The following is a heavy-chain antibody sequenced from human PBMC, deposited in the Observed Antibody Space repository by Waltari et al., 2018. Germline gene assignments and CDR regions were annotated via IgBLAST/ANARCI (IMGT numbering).Heavy chain of an antibody. Sequence: QVQLVESGGGVVQPGRSLRLSVAASGFTFSSYGMHWVRQAPGKGLEWVGGIIPIFGTANYAQKFQGRVTITADESTSTAYMELSSLRSEDTAVYYCARDYPSTTALGYYYYGMDVWGQGTMVTVS. CDR1: GFTFSSYG. V-gene: IGHV1-69*01. J-gene: IGHJ6*02. CDR3: ARDYPSTTALGYYYYGMDV. CDR2: IIPIFGTA. D-gene: IGHD4-17*01.